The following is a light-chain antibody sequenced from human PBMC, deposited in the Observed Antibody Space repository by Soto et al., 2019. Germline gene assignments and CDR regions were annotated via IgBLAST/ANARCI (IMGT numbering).Light chain of an antibody. V-gene: IGKV3-20*01. CDR1: QSVSSSY. CDR3: NRYET. CDR2: GAS. Sequence: EVVLTQSPGTLSLSPGERATLSCRASQSVSSSYLAWYQQKPGQAPRLLIYGASSRATGIPDRFSGSGSWTDFTITISRLEPEDFSVYYCNRYETFGQGTKVEVK. J-gene: IGKJ1*01.